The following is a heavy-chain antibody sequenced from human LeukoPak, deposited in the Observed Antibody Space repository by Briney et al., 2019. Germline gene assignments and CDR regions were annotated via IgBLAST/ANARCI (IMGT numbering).Heavy chain of an antibody. J-gene: IGHJ2*01. D-gene: IGHD3-22*01. Sequence: GGSLRLSCAPSGFSFSILWMSWFRQATGKGLEGVAYIKPDGSEEYHVAPLTGRFTISRDNAKLSLFLQMDSLAGEDRAVHYFASVQNRFSRMEDSGYYPDLWGRGTRVTVSS. CDR2: IKPDGSEE. V-gene: IGHV3-7*01. CDR1: GFSFSILW. CDR3: ASVQNRFSRMEDSGYYPDL.